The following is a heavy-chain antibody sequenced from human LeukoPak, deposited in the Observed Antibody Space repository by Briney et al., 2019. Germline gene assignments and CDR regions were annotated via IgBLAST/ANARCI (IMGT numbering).Heavy chain of an antibody. D-gene: IGHD3-10*01. CDR3: TTAIWFADFYFDY. J-gene: IGHJ4*02. CDR1: GFTFSSYW. V-gene: IGHV3-15*01. CDR2: IKSKTDGGTT. Sequence: NPGGSLRLSCAASGFTFSSYWMHWVRQAPGKGLEWVGHIKSKTDGGTTDYTAPLKGRFTISRDDSKNTLYLQMNSLKTEDTALYYCTTAIWFADFYFDYWGLGTLVTVSS.